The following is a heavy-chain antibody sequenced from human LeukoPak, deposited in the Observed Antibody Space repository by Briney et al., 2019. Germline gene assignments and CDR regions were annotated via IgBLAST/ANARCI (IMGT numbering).Heavy chain of an antibody. V-gene: IGHV3-23*01. CDR3: AKARGGYFFEEN. Sequence: PGKSLRLSSAASGFTFRTYGMTWVRQAPGKGLEWVSGISGGGDSTYYADSVKGRFTISRDNSKNTLSLQMNSLRADDTAIYYCAKARGGYFFEENWGQGTLVTVSS. D-gene: IGHD3-22*01. CDR2: ISGGGDST. J-gene: IGHJ4*02. CDR1: GFTFRTYG.